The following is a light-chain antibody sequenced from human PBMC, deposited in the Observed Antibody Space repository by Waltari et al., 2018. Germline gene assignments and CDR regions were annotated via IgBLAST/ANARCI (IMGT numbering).Light chain of an antibody. Sequence: EIVMTQSPATLSVSPGERATLSCRASHSVSSSLAWYQQKPGQAPRLLVYGASTRATGIPARFSGSGSGTEFTLTISSLQSEDFAVYYCQQYNNWWTFGQGTKVEIK. V-gene: IGKV3-15*01. J-gene: IGKJ1*01. CDR1: HSVSSS. CDR2: GAS. CDR3: QQYNNWWT.